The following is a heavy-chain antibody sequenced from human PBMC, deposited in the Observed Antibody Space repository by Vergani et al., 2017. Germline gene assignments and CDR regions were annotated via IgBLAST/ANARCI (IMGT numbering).Heavy chain of an antibody. CDR1: GYTFTSYG. D-gene: IGHD6-19*01. J-gene: IGHJ6*02. Sequence: QVQLVQSGAEVKKPGASVKVSCKASGYTFTSYGISWVRQAPGQGLEWMGWISAYNGNTNYAQKLQGRVTMTTDTSTGTAYMELRSLRSDDTALYYCAIHTQWLPNDYYGMDVWGQGTTVTVSS. V-gene: IGHV1-18*01. CDR3: AIHTQWLPNDYYGMDV. CDR2: ISAYNGNT.